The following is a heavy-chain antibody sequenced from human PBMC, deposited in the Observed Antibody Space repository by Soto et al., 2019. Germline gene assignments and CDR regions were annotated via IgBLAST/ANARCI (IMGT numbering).Heavy chain of an antibody. D-gene: IGHD2-15*01. V-gene: IGHV4-39*01. CDR2: IYYSGST. CDR1: GGSISSSSYY. Sequence: SETLSLTCTVSGGSISSSSYYWGWIRQPPGKGLEWIGSIYYSGSTYYNPSLKSRVTISVDTSKNQFSLKLSSVTAADTAVYYCARHGYCSGGSCYRRPSVPVDYWGQGTLVTVSS. J-gene: IGHJ4*02. CDR3: ARHGYCSGGSCYRRPSVPVDY.